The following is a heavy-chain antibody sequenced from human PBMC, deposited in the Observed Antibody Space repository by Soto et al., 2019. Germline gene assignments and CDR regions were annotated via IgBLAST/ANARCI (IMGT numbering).Heavy chain of an antibody. CDR2: ISSSSSYI. CDR1: GFTFSSYS. J-gene: IGHJ6*02. Sequence: EVQLVESGGGLVKPGGSLRLSCAASGFTFSSYSMNWVRQALGKGLEWVSSISSSSSYIYYADSVEGRFTSSRDNAKNALFLQMSRLRAEDTAVYYRARDNSFIVGAWYHYGMDVWGQGTTVTVFS. V-gene: IGHV3-21*01. CDR3: ARDNSFIVGAWYHYGMDV. D-gene: IGHD1-26*01.